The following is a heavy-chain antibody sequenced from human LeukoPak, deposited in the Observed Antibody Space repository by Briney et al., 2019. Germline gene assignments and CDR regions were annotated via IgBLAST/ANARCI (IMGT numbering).Heavy chain of an antibody. Sequence: SETLSLTCTVFGDSSSSNNYYWSWIRQPPGKGLEWIGYIYYSGSTNYNPSLKSRVTISVDTSKNQFSLKLSSVTAADTAVYYCAREVATGYNWFDPWGQGTLVTVSS. CDR3: AREVATGYNWFDP. J-gene: IGHJ5*02. CDR1: GDSSSSNNYY. CDR2: IYYSGST. D-gene: IGHD5-12*01. V-gene: IGHV4-61*01.